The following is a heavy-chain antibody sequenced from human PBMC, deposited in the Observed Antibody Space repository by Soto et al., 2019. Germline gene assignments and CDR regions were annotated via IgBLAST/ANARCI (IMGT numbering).Heavy chain of an antibody. CDR2: ISSSSSYT. D-gene: IGHD6-13*01. CDR3: ARDSGIAAGYYYYGMDV. Sequence: GGSLRLSCAASGFTFSDYYMSWIRQAPGKGLEWVSYISSSSSYTNYADSVKGRFTISRDNAKNSLYLQMNSLRAEDTAVYYCARDSGIAAGYYYYGMDVWGQGTTVTVSS. CDR1: GFTFSDYY. J-gene: IGHJ6*02. V-gene: IGHV3-11*06.